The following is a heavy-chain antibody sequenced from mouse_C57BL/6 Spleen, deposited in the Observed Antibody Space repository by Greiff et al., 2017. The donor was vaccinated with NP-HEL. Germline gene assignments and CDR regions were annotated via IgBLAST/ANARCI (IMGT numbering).Heavy chain of an antibody. CDR1: GYTFTSYW. CDR3: ARIWEYDRTWFAY. J-gene: IGHJ3*01. D-gene: IGHD2-14*01. CDR2: IHPNSGST. V-gene: IGHV1-64*01. Sequence: QVQLQQPGAELVKPGASVKLSCKASGYTFTSYWMHWVKQRPGQGLEWIGMIHPNSGSTNYNEKFKSKATLTVDKSSSTAYMQLSSLTSEDSAVYYCARIWEYDRTWFAYWGQGTLVTVSA.